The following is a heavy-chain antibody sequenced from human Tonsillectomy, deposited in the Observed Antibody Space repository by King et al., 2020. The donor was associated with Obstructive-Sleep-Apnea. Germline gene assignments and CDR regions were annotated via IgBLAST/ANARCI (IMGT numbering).Heavy chain of an antibody. J-gene: IGHJ4*02. D-gene: IGHD3-22*01. CDR1: GFTFSSYA. CDR2: ISGSGGST. V-gene: IGHV3-23*01. Sequence: VQLLESGGGLVQPGGSLRLSCAASGFTFSSYAMSWVRQAPGKGLEWVSAISGSGGSTYYADFVKGRLTISRDNSKNTLYLQMNSLRAEDTAVYYCAKDYLPDYYDSSTRGYFDYWGQGTLVTVSS. CDR3: AKDYLPDYYDSSTRGYFDY.